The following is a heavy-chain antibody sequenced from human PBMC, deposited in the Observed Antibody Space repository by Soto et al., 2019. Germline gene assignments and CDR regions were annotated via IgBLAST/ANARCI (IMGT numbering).Heavy chain of an antibody. CDR1: GFSLSSSGVG. CDR2: IYWDDDK. Sequence: SSPTLVNPTQTLTLAWTFSGFSLSSSGVGVGWIRQPPGKALEWLALIYWDDDKRYSPSLKSRLTITKDTSKNQVVLTMTNMDPVDTATYYCASGEYSSSWYQFDYWGQGTLVTVSS. J-gene: IGHJ4*02. D-gene: IGHD6-13*01. V-gene: IGHV2-5*02. CDR3: ASGEYSSSWYQFDY.